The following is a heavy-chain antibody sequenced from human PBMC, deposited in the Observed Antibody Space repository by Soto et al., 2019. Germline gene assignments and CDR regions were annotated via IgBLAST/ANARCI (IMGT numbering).Heavy chain of an antibody. CDR3: ARVVVVPAAGIDY. CDR2: ISSSSRYI. J-gene: IGHJ4*02. D-gene: IGHD2-2*01. CDR1: GLTFSRYS. Sequence: EVQLVESGGGLVKPGGSLRLPCGACGLTFSRYSINWVRQAPGKGLEWVSSISSSSRYIYYAVSVKGRFTISRDNAKNSLYLQMNSLRAEDTAVYYCARVVVVPAAGIDYWGQGTLVTVSS. V-gene: IGHV3-21*01.